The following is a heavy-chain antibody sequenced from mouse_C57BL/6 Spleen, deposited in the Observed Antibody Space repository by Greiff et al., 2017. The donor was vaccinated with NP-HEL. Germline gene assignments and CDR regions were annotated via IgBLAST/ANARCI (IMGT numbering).Heavy chain of an antibody. CDR1: GFTFSDYG. D-gene: IGHD1-1*01. CDR2: ISSGSSTI. Sequence: EVQVVESGGGLVKPGGSLKLSCAASGFTFSDYGMHWVRQAPEKGLEWVAYISSGSSTIYYADTVKGRFTISRDNAKNTLFLQMTSLRSEDTAMYYCARITTVVERYFDVWGTGTTVTVSS. J-gene: IGHJ1*03. CDR3: ARITTVVERYFDV. V-gene: IGHV5-17*01.